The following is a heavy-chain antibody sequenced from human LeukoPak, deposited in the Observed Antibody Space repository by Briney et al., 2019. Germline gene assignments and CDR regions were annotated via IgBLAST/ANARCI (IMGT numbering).Heavy chain of an antibody. D-gene: IGHD3-10*01. Sequence: GGSLRLSCAASEITVSSNHMNWVRQAPGKGLEWVSAIYTGATTYYADSVKGRFTISRDSSRNTLYLQMNSLRPDDTAVYYCARNQGAFMVRGVIIDWGQGTLVTVSS. V-gene: IGHV3-66*01. CDR3: ARNQGAFMVRGVIID. J-gene: IGHJ4*02. CDR2: IYTGATT. CDR1: EITVSSNH.